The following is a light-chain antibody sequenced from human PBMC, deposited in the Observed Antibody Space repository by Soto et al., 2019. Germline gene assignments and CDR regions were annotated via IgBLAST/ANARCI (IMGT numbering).Light chain of an antibody. CDR3: AAWDDSLSGVV. V-gene: IGLV1-47*01. J-gene: IGLJ2*01. CDR1: SSNIGSNY. Sequence: QSVLTQPPSASGTPGQRVTISCSGSSSNIGSNYVYWYQQLPGTAPKLLIYRNNQRPSGVPDRFSGSKSGTSASLAISGLRSEDGAEYYCAAWDDSLSGVVFGGGTKLTVL. CDR2: RNN.